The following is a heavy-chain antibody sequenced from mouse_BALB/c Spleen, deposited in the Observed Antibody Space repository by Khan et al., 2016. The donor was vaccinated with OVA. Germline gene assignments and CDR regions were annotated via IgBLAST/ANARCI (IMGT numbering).Heavy chain of an antibody. CDR3: ARDYGSLYWFLDV. CDR2: IYYSGTV. CDR1: GISITSGNYR. V-gene: IGHV3-5*02. J-gene: IGHJ1*01. Sequence: EVQLQESGPGLVKPSQTVSLTCTVTGISITSGNYRWSWIRQFPGNKLEWIGNIYYSGTVTYNPSLTSRTAITRDTSNNQFFLEMNSLTAEDTATYYCARDYGSLYWFLDVWGAGTTVTVSS. D-gene: IGHD1-1*01.